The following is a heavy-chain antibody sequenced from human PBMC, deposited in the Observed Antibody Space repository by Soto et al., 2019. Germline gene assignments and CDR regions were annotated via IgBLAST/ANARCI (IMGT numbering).Heavy chain of an antibody. Sequence: GGSLRLSCAASGFIFSKNWMSWVRQAPGKGLEWVANIKQDGSEKYYVDSVKGRFTISRDNAKKSLDLQMNSLRAEDTAVYYCGRGYYYDSSGYYADSWGQGTLVTVSS. CDR2: IKQDGSEK. CDR1: GFIFSKNW. J-gene: IGHJ4*02. D-gene: IGHD3-22*01. V-gene: IGHV3-7*01. CDR3: GRGYYYDSSGYYADS.